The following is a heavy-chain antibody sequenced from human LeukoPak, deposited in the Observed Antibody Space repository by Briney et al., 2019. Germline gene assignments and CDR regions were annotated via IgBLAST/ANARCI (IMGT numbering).Heavy chain of an antibody. CDR1: GFTFSSYW. J-gene: IGHJ6*03. D-gene: IGHD5-18*01. CDR3: VRGGYSYASYYYIDV. CDR2: INSDGSST. V-gene: IGHV3-74*01. Sequence: GGSLRLSCAASGFTFSSYWMHWVRQAPGKGLVWFSRINSDGSSTSYADSVKGGFTISRDNAKNTLYLQMNSLRAEDTAAYYCVRGGYSYASYYYIDVCGKGDPVTVSS.